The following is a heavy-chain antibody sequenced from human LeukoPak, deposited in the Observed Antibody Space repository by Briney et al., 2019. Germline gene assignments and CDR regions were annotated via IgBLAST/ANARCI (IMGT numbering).Heavy chain of an antibody. CDR1: GYTFTSYG. CDR3: ARDSPLYSSSWYDHGMDV. D-gene: IGHD6-13*01. J-gene: IGHJ6*02. V-gene: IGHV1-18*01. CDR2: ISAYNGNT. Sequence: ASVKVSCKASGYTFTSYGISWVRQAPGQGLEWMGWISAYNGNTNYAQKLQGRVTMTTDTSTSTAYMELRSLRSDDTAVYYCARDSPLYSSSWYDHGMDVWGQGTTVTVSS.